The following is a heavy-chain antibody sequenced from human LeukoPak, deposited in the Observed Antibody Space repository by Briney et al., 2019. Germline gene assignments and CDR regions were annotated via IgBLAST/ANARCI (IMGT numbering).Heavy chain of an antibody. Sequence: SETLSLTCAVYGGSFSGYYWSWIRQPPGKGLEWIGEINHSGSTNYNPSLKSRVTISVDTSKNQFSLKLSSVTAADTAVYYCARRGIYYGSGPRGSWFDPWGQGTLVTVSS. CDR3: ARRGIYYGSGPRGSWFDP. J-gene: IGHJ5*02. V-gene: IGHV4-34*01. CDR2: INHSGST. D-gene: IGHD3-10*01. CDR1: GGSFSGYY.